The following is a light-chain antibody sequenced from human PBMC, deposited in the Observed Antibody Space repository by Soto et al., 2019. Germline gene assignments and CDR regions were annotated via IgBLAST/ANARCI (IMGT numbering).Light chain of an antibody. V-gene: IGKV3-20*01. CDR3: QQYGTSPVT. CDR2: GAS. CDR1: QSVSSNY. J-gene: IGKJ4*01. Sequence: EIVLTQSPGTLSLSPGERATLSCRASQSVSSNYLAWYQQKPGQAPRLLMYGASSRATGIPDRFSGSGSGTDFTLTISRLEPEDFAVYYGQQYGTSPVTFGGGTKLDI.